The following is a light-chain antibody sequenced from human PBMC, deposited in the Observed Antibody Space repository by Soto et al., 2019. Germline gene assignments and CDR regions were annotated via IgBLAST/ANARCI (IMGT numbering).Light chain of an antibody. V-gene: IGKV3-15*01. J-gene: IGKJ2*01. Sequence: EIVMTQSPATLSVSPGERATLSCRASQSVSSNLAWYQQKPGQAPRLLIYGASTRATGIPARFSGSVSGTEVTLTISSLQSEEFAVYYCQQYNNWPPYNFGQGTKLEIK. CDR3: QQYNNWPPYN. CDR2: GAS. CDR1: QSVSSN.